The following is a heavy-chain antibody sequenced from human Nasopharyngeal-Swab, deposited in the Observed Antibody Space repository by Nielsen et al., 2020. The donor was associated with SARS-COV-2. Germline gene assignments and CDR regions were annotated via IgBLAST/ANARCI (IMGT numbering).Heavy chain of an antibody. CDR2: IYPGDSDT. Sequence: AEPLKTSCQGSGSSFTSYWIGWVRPMPGKGLAWMGLIYPGDSDTRHSPSFQGQVTISADKSISTAYLQWSSLKASDTAMYYGARQVSKGGNDYWGQGTLVTVSS. CDR1: GSSFTSYW. V-gene: IGHV5-51*01. CDR3: ARQVSKGGNDY. D-gene: IGHD4-23*01. J-gene: IGHJ4*02.